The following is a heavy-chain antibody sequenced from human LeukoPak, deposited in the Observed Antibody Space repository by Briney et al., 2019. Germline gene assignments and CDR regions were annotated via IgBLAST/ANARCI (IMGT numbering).Heavy chain of an antibody. Sequence: SETLSLTCAVSGVSINSHYWSWIRQSPGRGLEWIGHISDKGTTKYNPSLKSRVIISADTSKNHLSLNLTSVLAADTAIYYCARRDAGWNYCDHWGQGILVTISP. CDR2: ISDKGTT. CDR1: GVSINSHY. CDR3: ARRDAGWNYCDH. V-gene: IGHV4-59*11. D-gene: IGHD6-19*01. J-gene: IGHJ4*02.